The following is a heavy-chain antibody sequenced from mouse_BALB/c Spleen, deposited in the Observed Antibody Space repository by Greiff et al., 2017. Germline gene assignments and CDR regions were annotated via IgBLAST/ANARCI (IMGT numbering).Heavy chain of an antibody. CDR1: GFTFSSYY. J-gene: IGHJ1*01. Sequence: EVKVVESGGGLVKLGGSLKLSCAASGFTFSSYYMSWVRQTPEKRLELVAAINSNGGSTYYPDTVKGRFTISRDNAKNTLYLQMSSLKSEDTALYYCASHYGSSLYWYFDVWGAGTTVTVSS. V-gene: IGHV5-6-2*01. CDR2: INSNGGST. CDR3: ASHYGSSLYWYFDV. D-gene: IGHD1-1*01.